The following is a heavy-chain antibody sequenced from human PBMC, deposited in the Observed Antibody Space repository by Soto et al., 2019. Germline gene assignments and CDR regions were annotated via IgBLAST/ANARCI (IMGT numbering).Heavy chain of an antibody. D-gene: IGHD2-2*02. CDR2: IYYSGST. CDR3: ARETLGYCSSTSCYTGSSRGMDV. J-gene: IGHJ6*02. Sequence: QVQLQESGPGLVKPSQTLSLTCTVSGGSISSGGYYWSWIRQHPGKGLEWIGYIYYSGSTYYNPSLKSRLTISVDTSKNQFSLKLSSVTAADTAVYYCARETLGYCSSTSCYTGSSRGMDVWGQGTTVTVSS. CDR1: GGSISSGGYY. V-gene: IGHV4-31*03.